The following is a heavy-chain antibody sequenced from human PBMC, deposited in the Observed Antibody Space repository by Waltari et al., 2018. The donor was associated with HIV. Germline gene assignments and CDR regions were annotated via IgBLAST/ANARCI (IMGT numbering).Heavy chain of an antibody. J-gene: IGHJ4*02. Sequence: QLQLQESGPGLVKPSETLSLTCTVSGGSISSSSYYWGWIRQPPGKGLEWIGSIYYSGSTYYNPSLKSRVTISVDTSKNQFSLKLSSVTAADTAVYYCARHGFLERFLEWLPGGVDYWGQGTLVTVSS. D-gene: IGHD3-3*01. CDR3: ARHGFLERFLEWLPGGVDY. CDR1: GGSISSSSYY. V-gene: IGHV4-39*01. CDR2: IYYSGST.